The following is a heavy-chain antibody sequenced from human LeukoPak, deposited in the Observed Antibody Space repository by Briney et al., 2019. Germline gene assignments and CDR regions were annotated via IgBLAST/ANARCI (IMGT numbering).Heavy chain of an antibody. CDR3: ARDRGYSSSFHFDY. Sequence: GASVKVSCKASGGTFSSYAISWVRQAPGQGLEWVGGIIPIFGTANYAQKFQGRVTITADESTSTAYMELSSLRSEDTAVYYCARDRGYSSSFHFDYWGQGTLVTVSS. D-gene: IGHD6-13*01. V-gene: IGHV1-69*13. J-gene: IGHJ4*02. CDR2: IIPIFGTA. CDR1: GGTFSSYA.